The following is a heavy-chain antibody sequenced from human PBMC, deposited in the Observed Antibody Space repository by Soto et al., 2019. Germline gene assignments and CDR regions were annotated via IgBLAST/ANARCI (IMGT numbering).Heavy chain of an antibody. CDR3: ARAWSPMVRGVIPFMDV. CDR1: GYTFTTYG. D-gene: IGHD3-10*01. V-gene: IGHV1-2*02. J-gene: IGHJ6*02. Sequence: ASVKVSCKASGYTFTTYGFSWVRQAPGQGLEWMGWINPNSGGTNYAQKFQGRVTMTRDTSISTAYMELSRLRSDDTAVYYCARAWSPMVRGVIPFMDVWGQGTTVTVSS. CDR2: INPNSGGT.